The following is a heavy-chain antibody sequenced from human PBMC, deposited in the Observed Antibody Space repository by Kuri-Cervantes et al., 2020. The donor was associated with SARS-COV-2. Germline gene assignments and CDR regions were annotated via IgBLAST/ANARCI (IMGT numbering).Heavy chain of an antibody. D-gene: IGHD2-2*01. CDR2: ISSSSSTT. Sequence: GGSLRLSCAASGFTFSSYSMNWVRQAPGKGLEWVSYISSSSSTTYYADSVKGRFTISRDNSKNTLYLQMNSLRAEDTAVYYCAKDEGDIVVVPAATGYWGQGTLVTVSS. J-gene: IGHJ4*02. CDR1: GFTFSSYS. V-gene: IGHV3-48*01. CDR3: AKDEGDIVVVPAATGY.